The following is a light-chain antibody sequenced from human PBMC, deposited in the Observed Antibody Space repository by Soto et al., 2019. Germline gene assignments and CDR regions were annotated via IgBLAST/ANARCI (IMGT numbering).Light chain of an antibody. J-gene: IGKJ1*01. CDR1: QIVTANH. CDR2: VAS. Sequence: EIVLTQSPGTLSLSPGETATLSCSSSQIVTANHVAWDHQKFGQAPRLLMSVASARAPGISDRFSGSVSGTNLTLTLSRVDPEDFVTYVCHQLNPLPQLFGQGTTVDIK. CDR3: HQLNPLPQL. V-gene: IGKV3-20*01.